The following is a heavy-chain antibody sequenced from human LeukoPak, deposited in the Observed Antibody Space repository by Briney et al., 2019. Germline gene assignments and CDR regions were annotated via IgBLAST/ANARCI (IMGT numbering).Heavy chain of an antibody. CDR3: ARERSPSIAALNWFDP. J-gene: IGHJ5*02. Sequence: SETLSLTCTVSGGSISSYYWSWIRQPPGKGLEWIGYIYYSGSTNYNPSLKSRVTISVDTSKNQFSLKLSSVTAADTAVYYCARERSPSIAALNWFDPWGQGTLVTVSS. D-gene: IGHD6-13*01. V-gene: IGHV4-59*01. CDR2: IYYSGST. CDR1: GGSISSYY.